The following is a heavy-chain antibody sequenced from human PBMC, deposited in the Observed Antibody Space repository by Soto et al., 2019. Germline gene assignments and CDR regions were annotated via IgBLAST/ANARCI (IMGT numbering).Heavy chain of an antibody. J-gene: IGHJ4*02. V-gene: IGHV1-3*01. CDR1: GYTFTDYA. Sequence: ASVKVSCQPSGYTFTDYAMHWVRQAPGQRLEWMGWINADNGDTKYSQEFQGRVTFSRDTSAATAYMELSSLRSEDTAVYYCARDTTAAYLFNYWGQGTLVTVSS. CDR3: ARDTTAAYLFNY. D-gene: IGHD2-2*01. CDR2: INADNGDT.